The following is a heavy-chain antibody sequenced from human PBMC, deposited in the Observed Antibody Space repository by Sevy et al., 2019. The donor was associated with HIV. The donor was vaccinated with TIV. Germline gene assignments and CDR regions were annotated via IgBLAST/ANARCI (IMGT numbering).Heavy chain of an antibody. J-gene: IGHJ4*02. D-gene: IGHD3-16*01. Sequence: GGSLRLSCAVSGFDVNTSFMSWVRQAPGKGLEWVSVIYKSGNTYYVDSVMGRFTMSRDSGRNTLYLQMTHLRVEDTAMYYYVRSLGGPLNQWGQGTRVTVSS. CDR3: VRSLGGPLNQ. CDR1: GFDVNTSF. V-gene: IGHV3-53*01. CDR2: IYKSGNT.